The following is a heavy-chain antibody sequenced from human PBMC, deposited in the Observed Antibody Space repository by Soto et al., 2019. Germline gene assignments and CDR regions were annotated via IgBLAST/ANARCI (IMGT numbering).Heavy chain of an antibody. J-gene: IGHJ4*02. CDR2: INPTGGST. CDR3: ARRNYYDISLDY. Sequence: QVQLAQSGAEVKKPGASVKVSCKASGYTFINYYMHWVRQAPGQGLEWMGTINPTGGSTKYAQKFQGRVTMTIDTSTTTVYMEVTSLRPEDTAVYYCARRNYYDISLDYWGQGTLVTVSS. V-gene: IGHV1-46*01. D-gene: IGHD3-22*01. CDR1: GYTFINYY.